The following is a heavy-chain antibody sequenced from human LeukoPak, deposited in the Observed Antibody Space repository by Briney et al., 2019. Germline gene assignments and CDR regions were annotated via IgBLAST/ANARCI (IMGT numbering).Heavy chain of an antibody. CDR3: ARDPPGMDYDFWSGYWNWFDP. CDR1: GYTFTGYY. Sequence: SVKVSCKASGYTFTGYYMHWVRQAPGQGLEWMGWINPNSGGTNYAQKFQGRVTMTRDTSISTAYMELSRLRSDDTAVYYCARDPPGMDYDFWSGYWNWFDPRGQGTLVTVSS. J-gene: IGHJ5*02. V-gene: IGHV1-2*02. CDR2: INPNSGGT. D-gene: IGHD3-3*01.